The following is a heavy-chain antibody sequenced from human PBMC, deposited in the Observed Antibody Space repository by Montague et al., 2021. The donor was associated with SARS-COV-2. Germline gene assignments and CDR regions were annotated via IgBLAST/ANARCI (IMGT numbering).Heavy chain of an antibody. V-gene: IGHV6-1*01. Sequence: CAISGDSVSSNSAAWNWIRQSPSRGLEWLGRTYYRSKWYNDYAVSVKSRITINPDTSKNQFSLQLNSVTPGDTAVYYCARDTRIQLWFDRDYHYGMDVWGQGTTVTVSS. CDR2: TYYRSKWYN. CDR1: GDSVSSNSAA. J-gene: IGHJ6*02. D-gene: IGHD5-18*01. CDR3: ARDTRIQLWFDRDYHYGMDV.